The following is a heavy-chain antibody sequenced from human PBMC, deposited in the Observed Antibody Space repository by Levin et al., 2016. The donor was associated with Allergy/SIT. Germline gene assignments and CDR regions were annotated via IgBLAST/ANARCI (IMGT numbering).Heavy chain of an antibody. D-gene: IGHD3-22*01. CDR3: ARGHRDASGYYEPDFDY. V-gene: IGHV4-59*01. J-gene: IGHJ4*02. CDR2: IYYDGST. Sequence: SETLSLTCTVSGDSISDFFWTWIRQPPGKGLEWIGYIYYDGSTNYNPSLKSRTTISRDTSNNRIFLRLTSVTAADTAVYYCARGHRDASGYYEPDFDYWGQGTLVSVSS. CDR1: GDSISDFF.